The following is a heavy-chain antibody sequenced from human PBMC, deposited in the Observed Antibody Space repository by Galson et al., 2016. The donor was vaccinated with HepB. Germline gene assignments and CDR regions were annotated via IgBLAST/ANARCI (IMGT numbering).Heavy chain of an antibody. CDR1: GDSITRSNW. V-gene: IGHV4-4*02. J-gene: IGHJ5*02. CDR2: LYQSGST. CDR3: ARDREGGTEGWLDP. Sequence: SATLSPTCAVSGDSITRSNWWTSVRQPPGKGLDWLWELYQSGSTNYNPSLKSRLTISVDKSKNQFSLKLSSVTDADTAVYYCARDREGGTEGWLDPWGQGTLVTVSS. D-gene: IGHD2-15*01.